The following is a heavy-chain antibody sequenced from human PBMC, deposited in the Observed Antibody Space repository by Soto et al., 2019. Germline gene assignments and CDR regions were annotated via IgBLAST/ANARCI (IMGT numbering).Heavy chain of an antibody. CDR2: ISAYNGNT. V-gene: IGHV1-18*01. D-gene: IGHD2-2*01. CDR3: ARDPGAAPAFVFIDYSYYVM. CDR1: GCTFTSYG. Sequence: ASEHVACKSSGCTFTSYGLSWVRQAPGQVLEWMGWISAYNGNTNYAQKLQGRVTITTDTSTSTAYMEQESLRSDGTDMYFCARDPGAAPAFVFIDYSYYVM. J-gene: IGHJ6*01.